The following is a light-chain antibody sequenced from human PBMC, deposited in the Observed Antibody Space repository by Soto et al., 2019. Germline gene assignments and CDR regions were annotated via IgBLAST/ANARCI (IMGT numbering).Light chain of an antibody. CDR1: QRVISSY. Sequence: EIVLTQSPGTLSLSPGERATLSCRASQRVISSYLAWYQKRPGQAPRLLIYGASTRDTGIPDRFSGSGSETDFTLTISRLEPEDFAVYYCQQYGSSGTFGQGTKVDIK. J-gene: IGKJ1*01. CDR2: GAS. V-gene: IGKV3-20*01. CDR3: QQYGSSGT.